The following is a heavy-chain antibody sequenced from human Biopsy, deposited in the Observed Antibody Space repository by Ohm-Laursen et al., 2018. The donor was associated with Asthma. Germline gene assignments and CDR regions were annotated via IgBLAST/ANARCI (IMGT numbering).Heavy chain of an antibody. V-gene: IGHV3-30*03. Sequence: SLRLSCAATGFTFSIYDIHWVRQAQGKGLEWEAVISYDGGNKFYGDSVKGRFTLSRDNSRNTLYLQMNSLRVEDTAIYYCARTHERWTSIQDDALDIWGQGTMVIVSS. CDR2: ISYDGGNK. CDR1: GFTFSIYD. CDR3: ARTHERWTSIQDDALDI. J-gene: IGHJ3*02. D-gene: IGHD4-23*01.